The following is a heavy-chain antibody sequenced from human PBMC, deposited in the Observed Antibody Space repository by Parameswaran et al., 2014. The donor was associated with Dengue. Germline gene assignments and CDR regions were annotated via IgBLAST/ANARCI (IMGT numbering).Heavy chain of an antibody. J-gene: IGHJ4*01. V-gene: IGHV1-69*01. CDR3: ARDGVVAENFDY. Sequence: WVRQAPGQGLGWMGGIIPIFGTANYAQKFQGRVTITADESTNTTYMDLTSLRSEDTAVYYCARDGVVAENFDYWGHGTLVTVSS. D-gene: IGHD2-15*01. CDR2: IIPIFGTA.